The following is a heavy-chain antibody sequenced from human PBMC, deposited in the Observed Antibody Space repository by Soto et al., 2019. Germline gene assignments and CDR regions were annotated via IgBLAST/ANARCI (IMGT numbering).Heavy chain of an antibody. J-gene: IGHJ4*02. CDR1: GFTLKSNA. Sequence: GGSLRLSCAASGFTLKSNAMHWVRQAPGKGLEWVAVISYDGRNKHYTDSVKGRFTISRDNSKNTLYLQMNGLRPEDTAVYYCTSSSVSDIVVVAAASELDYWGQGTLVTVSS. V-gene: IGHV3-30*04. CDR3: TSSSVSDIVVVAAASELDY. CDR2: ISYDGRNK. D-gene: IGHD2-15*01.